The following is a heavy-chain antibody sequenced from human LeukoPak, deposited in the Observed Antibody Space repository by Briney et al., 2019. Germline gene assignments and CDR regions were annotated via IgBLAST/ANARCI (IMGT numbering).Heavy chain of an antibody. Sequence: GGSLRLSCAASGFTFSSYWMHWVRQAPGKGLVWVSLINSDGSSTGYADSVKGRFTISRDNAKNTLYLQMNSLRAEDTAVYYCVRGVDYWGQGTLVTVSS. CDR1: GFTFSSYW. J-gene: IGHJ4*02. CDR3: VRGVDY. CDR2: INSDGSST. V-gene: IGHV3-74*01.